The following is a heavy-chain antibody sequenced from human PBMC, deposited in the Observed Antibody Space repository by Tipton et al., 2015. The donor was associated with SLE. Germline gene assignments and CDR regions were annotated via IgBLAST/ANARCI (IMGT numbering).Heavy chain of an antibody. CDR1: GFIFSNYA. J-gene: IGHJ2*01. Sequence: SLRLSCAASGFIFSNYAMSWVRQATGKGLEWVGFIRSKAYGGTTEYAASVKGRFTISRDDSKSIAYLQMNSLKSEDTAVYSCTRDRRIVGATGFDLWGRGTLVTVSS. CDR2: IRSKAYGGTT. CDR3: TRDRRIVGATGFDL. D-gene: IGHD1-26*01. V-gene: IGHV3-49*04.